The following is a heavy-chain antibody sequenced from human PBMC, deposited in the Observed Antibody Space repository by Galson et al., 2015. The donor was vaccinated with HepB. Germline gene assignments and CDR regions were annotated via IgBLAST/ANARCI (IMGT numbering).Heavy chain of an antibody. V-gene: IGHV6-1*01. CDR1: GDSVSSNSAA. CDR3: ARENWQQLDSLAFDI. Sequence: CAISGDSVSSNSAAWNWIRQSPSRGLEWLGRTYYRSKWYNDYAVSVKSRITINPDTSKNQFSLQLNSVTPEDTAVYYCARENWQQLDSLAFDIWGQGTMVTVSS. J-gene: IGHJ3*02. CDR2: TYYRSKWYN. D-gene: IGHD6-13*01.